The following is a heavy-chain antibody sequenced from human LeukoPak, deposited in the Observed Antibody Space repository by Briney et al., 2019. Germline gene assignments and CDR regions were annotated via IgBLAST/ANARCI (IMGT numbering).Heavy chain of an antibody. CDR1: GFTFSSYS. J-gene: IGHJ4*02. CDR3: ARRGYHDYSGFDY. D-gene: IGHD1-26*01. CDR2: ISGSSSDI. Sequence: GGSLRLSCAASGFTFSSYSMNWVRQAPGKGLEWVSSISGSSSDIYYADSVKGRFTISRDNSKNSLYLQMKSLRAEDTALYYCARRGYHDYSGFDYWGQGTLVTVSS. V-gene: IGHV3-21*01.